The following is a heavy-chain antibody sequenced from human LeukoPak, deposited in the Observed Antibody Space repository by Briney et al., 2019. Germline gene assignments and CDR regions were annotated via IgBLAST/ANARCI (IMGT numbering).Heavy chain of an antibody. D-gene: IGHD3-10*01. CDR2: ISAYNGNT. CDR3: ARGSENWFDP. CDR1: GYTFTGYY. Sequence: GASVKVSCKASGYTFTGYYMHWVRQAPGQGLEWMGWISAYNGNTNYAQKLQGRVTMTTDTSTSTAYMELRSLRSDDTAVYYCARGSENWFDPWGQGTLATVSS. J-gene: IGHJ5*02. V-gene: IGHV1-18*04.